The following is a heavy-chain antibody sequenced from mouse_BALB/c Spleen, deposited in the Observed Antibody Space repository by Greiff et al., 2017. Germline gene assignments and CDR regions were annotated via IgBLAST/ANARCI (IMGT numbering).Heavy chain of an antibody. CDR3: ARGYDYDSYWYFDV. V-gene: IGHV5-6-5*01. CDR2: ISSGGST. CDR1: GFTFSSYA. J-gene: IGHJ1*01. D-gene: IGHD2-4*01. Sequence: EVKVVESGGGLVKPGGSLKLSCAASGFTFSSYAMSWVRQTPEKRLEWVASISSGGSTYYPDSVKGRFTISRDNARNILYLQMSSLRSEDTAMYYCARGYDYDSYWYFDVWGAGTTVTVSS.